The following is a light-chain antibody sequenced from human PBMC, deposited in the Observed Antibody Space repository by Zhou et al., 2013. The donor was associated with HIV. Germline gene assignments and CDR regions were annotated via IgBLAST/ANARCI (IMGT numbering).Light chain of an antibody. V-gene: IGKV1-39*01. CDR1: QSISSY. J-gene: IGKJ4*01. CDR2: AAS. CDR3: QQSYRTLWLT. Sequence: DIQMTQSPSSLSASVGDRVTITCRASQSISSYLNWYHQKPGKAPKLLIYAASSFQSGVPSRFSGSGSGTDFTLTISSLQPEDFATYYCQQSYRTLWLTFGGGTKVEIK.